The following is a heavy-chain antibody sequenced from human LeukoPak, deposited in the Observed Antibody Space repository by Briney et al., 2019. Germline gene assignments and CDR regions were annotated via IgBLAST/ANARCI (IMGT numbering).Heavy chain of an antibody. Sequence: ASVKVSCKASGGTFISYAISWVRQAPGQGLEWMGGIIPIFGTANYAQKFQGRVTITVDESTSTAYMELSSLRSEDTAVYYCAREEMAYQTYDYWGQGTLVTVSS. J-gene: IGHJ4*02. V-gene: IGHV1-69*01. CDR1: GGTFISYA. CDR2: IIPIFGTA. CDR3: AREEMAYQTYDY. D-gene: IGHD5-24*01.